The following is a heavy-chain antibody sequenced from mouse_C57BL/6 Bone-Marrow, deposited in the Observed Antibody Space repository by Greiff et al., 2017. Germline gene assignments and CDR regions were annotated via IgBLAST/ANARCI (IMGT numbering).Heavy chain of an antibody. V-gene: IGHV1-81*01. CDR1: GYTFTSYG. CDR2: IYPRSGNT. D-gene: IGHD1-1*01. Sequence: QVQLLQSGAELARPGASVKLSCKASGYTFTSYGISWVKQRTGQGLEWIGEIYPRSGNTYYNEKFKGKATLTADKSSSTAYMELRSLTSEDSAVDFCARDYGSSFDYWGQGTTLTVSS. CDR3: ARDYGSSFDY. J-gene: IGHJ2*01.